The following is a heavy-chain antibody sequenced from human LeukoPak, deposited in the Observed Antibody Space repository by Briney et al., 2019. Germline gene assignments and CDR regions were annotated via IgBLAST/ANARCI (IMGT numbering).Heavy chain of an antibody. CDR3: ARVDTGLTY. CDR1: GYTFTPFE. D-gene: IGHD2-8*02. Sequence: ASVKVSCKASGYTFTPFEISWVRQAPGQGREWMGWVNPNSGDTGYAQQIQGRVNLTRNTAIATAYMELSSLKSEDTAVYYCARVDTGLTYWGQGTLIIVSS. CDR2: VNPNSGDT. J-gene: IGHJ4*02. V-gene: IGHV1-8*02.